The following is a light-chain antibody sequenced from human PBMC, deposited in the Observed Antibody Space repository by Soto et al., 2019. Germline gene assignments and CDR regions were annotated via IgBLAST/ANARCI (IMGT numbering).Light chain of an antibody. CDR2: GAS. V-gene: IGKV3-15*01. Sequence: EIVMTQSPATLSVSPGERATLSCRASQSVSSNLAWYQQKPGQAPRLLIYGASTSATGIPARFSGSGSGTEFTLTISSLQSEDFAVYYCQQYNNWHLYTFGQGTKLEIK. CDR3: QQYNNWHLYT. CDR1: QSVSSN. J-gene: IGKJ2*01.